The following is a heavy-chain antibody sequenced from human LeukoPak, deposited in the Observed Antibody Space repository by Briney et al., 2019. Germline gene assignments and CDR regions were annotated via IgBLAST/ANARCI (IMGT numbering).Heavy chain of an antibody. Sequence: PSETLSLTCAVSGGSISSSNWWSGVRQPPGKGLEWIGEIYHSGSTNYNPSLKRRVTISVDKSKNQFSLKLSSVTAADTAVYYCARVSGSSWDHDAFDIWGQGTMVTVSS. CDR1: GGSISSSNW. J-gene: IGHJ3*02. D-gene: IGHD6-13*01. CDR2: IYHSGST. CDR3: ARVSGSSWDHDAFDI. V-gene: IGHV4-4*02.